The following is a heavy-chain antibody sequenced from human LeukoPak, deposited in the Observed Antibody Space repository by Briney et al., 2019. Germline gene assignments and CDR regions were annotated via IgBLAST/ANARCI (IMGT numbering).Heavy chain of an antibody. CDR3: ARPLSYYDFWSGYYPDFYYYYGMDV. CDR2: ISGSGGST. J-gene: IGHJ6*02. CDR1: GFTFSSYA. Sequence: GGSLRLSCAASGFTFSSYAMSWVRQAPGKGLEWVSAISGSGGSTYYADSAKGRFTISRDNSKNTLYLQMNSLRAEDTAVYYCARPLSYYDFWSGYYPDFYYYYGMDVWGQGTTVTVSS. D-gene: IGHD3-3*01. V-gene: IGHV3-23*01.